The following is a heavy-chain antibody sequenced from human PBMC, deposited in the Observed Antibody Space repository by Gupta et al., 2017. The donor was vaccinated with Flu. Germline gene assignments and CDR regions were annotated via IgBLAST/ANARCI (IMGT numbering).Heavy chain of an antibody. D-gene: IGHD5-12*01. CDR1: GFTFSTYT. J-gene: IGHJ4*02. CDR3: APSREATTLLF. V-gene: IGHV3-21*02. Sequence: EVQLVESGGGLVKPGGSLRLSCVASGFTFSTYTMNWVRQAPGKGLEWVSSISSSSSYIYYADSMKGRFTISRDNAKNSLYLQMNSLRAEDTAVYYCAPSREATTLLFWGQGTLVTVSS. CDR2: ISSSSSYI.